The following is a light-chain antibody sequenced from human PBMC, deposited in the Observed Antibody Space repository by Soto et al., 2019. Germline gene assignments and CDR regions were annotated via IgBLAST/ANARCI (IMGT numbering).Light chain of an antibody. Sequence: QSVLTQPPSASGTPGQRVTLSCSGSSSNIGSNSVYWYQQLPGAAPKLLMHSNNQRPSGVPDRFAGSKSGTSASLAISGLRSEDEADYYCTAWDYRLSAWVFGGGTKLTVL. CDR1: SSNIGSNS. V-gene: IGLV1-47*02. CDR2: SNN. CDR3: TAWDYRLSAWV. J-gene: IGLJ3*02.